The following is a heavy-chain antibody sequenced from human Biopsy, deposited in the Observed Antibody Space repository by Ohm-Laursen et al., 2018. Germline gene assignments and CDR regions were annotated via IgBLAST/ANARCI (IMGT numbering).Heavy chain of an antibody. CDR2: KFYRGTT. Sequence: SETLSLTCTVSGDSVSNNFWTWIRQPPGKTLEWIAYKFYRGTTTYNPSLQRRVTISVDTSKSQFSLKLTSVTAADTAVYYCARVMTTIGYYYAMDVWGQGTTVTVSS. CDR1: GDSVSNNF. CDR3: ARVMTTIGYYYAMDV. J-gene: IGHJ6*02. D-gene: IGHD5-24*01. V-gene: IGHV4-59*02.